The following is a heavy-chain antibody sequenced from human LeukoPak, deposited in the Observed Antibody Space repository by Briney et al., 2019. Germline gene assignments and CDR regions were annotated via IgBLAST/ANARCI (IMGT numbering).Heavy chain of an antibody. CDR1: GDSISGYY. Sequence: SETLSLTCAVSGDSISGYYWTWIRQPPGQGLEWIGYIYYSGTTNYNPSLKSRVTISVDTSKNQFSLKLNSVTAADTAVYYCAKELGRITMVRGVITDAFDIWGQGTMVTVSS. J-gene: IGHJ3*02. CDR3: AKELGRITMVRGVITDAFDI. D-gene: IGHD3-10*01. V-gene: IGHV4-59*12. CDR2: IYYSGTT.